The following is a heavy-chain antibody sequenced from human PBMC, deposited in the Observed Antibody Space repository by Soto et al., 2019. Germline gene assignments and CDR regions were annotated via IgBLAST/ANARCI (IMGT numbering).Heavy chain of an antibody. CDR3: ARGPSGSAFYVGDY. CDR2: ISPDGSST. Sequence: DVQLVESGGALVQPGGSLRLPCKASEFTFRNYWMHWVRQVPGKGLVWVSRISPDGSSTSYADSVRGRFTISRDNAKNTLYLQMNSLRVEDTAVYYCARGPSGSAFYVGDYWGQGTLVTVSS. J-gene: IGHJ4*02. D-gene: IGHD3-16*01. V-gene: IGHV3-74*01. CDR1: EFTFRNYW.